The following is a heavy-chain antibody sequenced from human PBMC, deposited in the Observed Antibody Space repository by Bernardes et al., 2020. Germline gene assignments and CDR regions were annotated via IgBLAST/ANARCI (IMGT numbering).Heavy chain of an antibody. CDR3: ARGHGFHPYSGSSGFDY. J-gene: IGHJ4*02. V-gene: IGHV1-8*01. CDR2: MNPNSGNT. Sequence: ASVKVSCKASGYTFTSYDINWVRQATGQGLEWMGWMNPNSGNTGYAQKFQGRVTMTRNTSISTAYMELSSLRSEDTAVYYCARGHGFHPYSGSSGFDYWGQGTLVTVSS. D-gene: IGHD3-22*01. CDR1: GYTFTSYD.